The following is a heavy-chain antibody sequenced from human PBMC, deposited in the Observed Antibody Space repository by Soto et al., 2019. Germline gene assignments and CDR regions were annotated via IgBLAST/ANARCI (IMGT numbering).Heavy chain of an antibody. D-gene: IGHD2-15*01. J-gene: IGHJ6*02. CDR1: GYSFTRYR. V-gene: IGHV5-51*01. CDR2: IYSGDLHT. Sequence: GASQKISCKGSGYSFTRYRIGWVPQMPGKGLEGVGIIYSGDLHTRYSPSFRGLVNISADRSTSSPYLQWVSLKASDTAIYYCVRDALRCCSYYYGMDVWGQGTTVTVSS. CDR3: VRDALRCCSYYYGMDV.